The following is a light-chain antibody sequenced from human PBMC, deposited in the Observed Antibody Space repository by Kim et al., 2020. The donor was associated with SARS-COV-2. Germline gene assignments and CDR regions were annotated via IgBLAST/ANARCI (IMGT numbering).Light chain of an antibody. CDR2: KDS. J-gene: IGLJ2*01. Sequence: SYELTQPPSVSVSPGQTARITCSGDALPKQYAYWYQQKPGQAPVLVIYKDSERPSGIPERFSVSSSGTTVTLTISGVQAEDEADYYCQSADRCGTSVVLG. CDR1: ALPKQY. CDR3: QSADRCGTSVV. V-gene: IGLV3-25*03.